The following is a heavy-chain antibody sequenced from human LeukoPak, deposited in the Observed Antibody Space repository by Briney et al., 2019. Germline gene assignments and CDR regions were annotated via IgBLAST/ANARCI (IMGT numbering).Heavy chain of an antibody. V-gene: IGHV3-23*01. Sequence: GYLRLSCAASEFTFNNYAMSWVRQATGMWLEWLAYVSGRGGATYYAASVKGRFTISRDNSKNTVYLQMGSLRAEDTAVYYCANNRGGTYKYYMDVWGNGTTVTVSS. CDR1: EFTFNNYA. CDR3: ANNRGGTYKYYMDV. J-gene: IGHJ6*03. CDR2: VSGRGGAT. D-gene: IGHD1-1*01.